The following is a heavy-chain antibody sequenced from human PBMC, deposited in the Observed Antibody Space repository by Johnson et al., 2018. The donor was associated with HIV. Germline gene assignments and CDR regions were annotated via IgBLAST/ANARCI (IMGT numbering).Heavy chain of an antibody. Sequence: VQLVESGGGLVQPGGSLRLSCAASGFTFSSYWMHWVRQAPGKGLVWVANIKQDGSEKYYVDSVKGRFTISRDNAKNSLYLQMNSLRAEDTAVYYCARDREYGLAWGWALDIWGQGTMVSVSA. CDR1: GFTFSSYW. J-gene: IGHJ3*02. V-gene: IGHV3-7*01. CDR2: IKQDGSEK. D-gene: IGHD6-19*01. CDR3: ARDREYGLAWGWALDI.